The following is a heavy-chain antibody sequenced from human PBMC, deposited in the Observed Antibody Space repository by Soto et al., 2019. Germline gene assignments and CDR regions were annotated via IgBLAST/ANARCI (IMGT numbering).Heavy chain of an antibody. CDR1: GDSVSSNSAA. CDR2: TYYRSKWYN. CDR3: AGDSKTYSSPSGWFDP. Sequence: SQTLSLTCAISGDSVSSNSAAWNWLRQSPSRGLEWLGRTYYRSKWYNDYAVSVKSRITINPDTSKNQVYLQLNSVTPEDTAVYYCAGDSKTYSSPSGWFDPWGQGTLVTVSS. J-gene: IGHJ5*02. V-gene: IGHV6-1*01. D-gene: IGHD6-6*01.